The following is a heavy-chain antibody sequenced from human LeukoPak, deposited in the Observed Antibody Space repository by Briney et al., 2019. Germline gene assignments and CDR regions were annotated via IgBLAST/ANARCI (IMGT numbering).Heavy chain of an antibody. V-gene: IGHV4-39*07. CDR1: GGSISSSSYY. D-gene: IGHD3-3*01. CDR3: ARGTSNTIFGVVIYYYCMDV. J-gene: IGHJ6*03. Sequence: SETLSLTCTVSGGSISSSSYYWGWIRQPPGKGLEWIGSIYYSGSTYYNPSLKSRVTISVDTSKNQFSLKLSSVTAADTAVYYCARGTSNTIFGVVIYYYCMDVWGKGTTVTVSS. CDR2: IYYSGST.